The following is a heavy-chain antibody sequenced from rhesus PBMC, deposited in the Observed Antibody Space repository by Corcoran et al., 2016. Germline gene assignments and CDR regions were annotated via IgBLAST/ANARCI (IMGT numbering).Heavy chain of an antibody. D-gene: IGHD6-25*01. CDR2: IYGNSART. V-gene: IGHV4-73*01. Sequence: QVQLQQWGEGLVKPSETLSLTCAVYGGSISGYYYWSWIRQPPGKGLEWIGYIYGNSARTNYHPSLKNRVTISKDTSKNQFSLKLSSVTAADTAVYYCARARGSWNNPYFDYWGQGVLVTVSS. J-gene: IGHJ4*01. CDR1: GGSISGYYY. CDR3: ARARGSWNNPYFDY.